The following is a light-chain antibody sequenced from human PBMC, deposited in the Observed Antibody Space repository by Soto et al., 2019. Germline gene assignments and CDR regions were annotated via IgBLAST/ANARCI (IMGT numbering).Light chain of an antibody. V-gene: IGKV3-15*01. CDR3: QQFSSWPLT. J-gene: IGKJ4*01. CDR1: QSVSSN. Sequence: EIVMTQSPATLSVSPGERATLSCRASQSVSSNLAWYQQKPGQAPRLLIYGASTRATGIPARFSGSGSGTEFTLTISSLQSEDFAVYYCQQFSSWPLTFGGGTKVELK. CDR2: GAS.